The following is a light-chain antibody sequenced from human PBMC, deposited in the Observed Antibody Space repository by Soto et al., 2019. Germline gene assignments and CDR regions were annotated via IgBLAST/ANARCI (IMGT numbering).Light chain of an antibody. CDR3: SSYAGSNNSLYV. Sequence: QSVLTQPPSAYGSPGQSVTISCTGTSGDVGGYNYVSWYQQHPGKAPKLMIYEVSKRPSGVPDRFSGSKSGNTASLTVSGLQAEDEADYYCSSYAGSNNSLYVFGTGTKVTVL. V-gene: IGLV2-8*01. CDR2: EVS. J-gene: IGLJ1*01. CDR1: SGDVGGYNY.